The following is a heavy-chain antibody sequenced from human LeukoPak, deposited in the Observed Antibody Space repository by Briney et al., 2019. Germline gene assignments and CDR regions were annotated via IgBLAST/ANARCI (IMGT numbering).Heavy chain of an antibody. J-gene: IGHJ4*02. D-gene: IGHD5-18*01. V-gene: IGHV4-34*01. CDR3: ARREGNTAMVIDY. CDR1: GGSFSGYY. CDR2: INHSGST. Sequence: SETLSLTCAVYGGSFSGYYWSWIRQPPGEGLEWIGEINHSGSTNYNPSLKSRVTISVDTSKNQFSLKLSSVTAADTAVYYCARREGNTAMVIDYWGQGTLVTVSS.